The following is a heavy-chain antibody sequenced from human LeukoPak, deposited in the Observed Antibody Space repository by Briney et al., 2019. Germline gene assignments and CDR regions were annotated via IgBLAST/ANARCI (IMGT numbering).Heavy chain of an antibody. Sequence: PSETLSLTCTVSGGSISSYYWSWIRQPPGKGLEWVANIKPDGSEKYYVDSVRGRFTISRDNARNSLYLQMNSLRVEDTAVYYCASYLYWWSDLGYWGQGTLVTVSS. J-gene: IGHJ4*02. CDR1: GGSISSYY. D-gene: IGHD2-8*02. CDR2: IKPDGSEK. V-gene: IGHV3-7*01. CDR3: ASYLYWWSDLGY.